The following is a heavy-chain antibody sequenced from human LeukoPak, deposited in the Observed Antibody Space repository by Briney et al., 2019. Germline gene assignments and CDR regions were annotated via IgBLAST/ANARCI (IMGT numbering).Heavy chain of an antibody. V-gene: IGHV3-73*01. CDR2: ISSKANGYAT. CDR3: TGNYYGSGSYADFDY. J-gene: IGHJ4*02. Sequence: GGSLRLSCAASGFTFSGSPLHWVRQASGKGLERVGRISSKANGYATAYAASVKGRFTISRDDSKNTAYLQMDSLKTEDTAVYYCTGNYYGSGSYADFDYWGQGTLVTVSS. D-gene: IGHD3-10*01. CDR1: GFTFSGSP.